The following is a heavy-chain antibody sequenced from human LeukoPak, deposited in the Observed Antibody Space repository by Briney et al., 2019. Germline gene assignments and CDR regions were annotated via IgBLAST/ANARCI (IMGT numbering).Heavy chain of an antibody. D-gene: IGHD3-22*01. J-gene: IGHJ3*02. Sequence: PSETLSLTCTVSGGSLSSSSYYWGWIRQPPGKGLEWIGSIYYSGSTYYNPSLKSRVTISVDTSKNQFSLKLSSVTAADTAVYYCARHYYDSSGYLDAFDIWGQGTMVTVSS. CDR3: ARHYYDSSGYLDAFDI. CDR1: GGSLSSSSYY. V-gene: IGHV4-39*01. CDR2: IYYSGST.